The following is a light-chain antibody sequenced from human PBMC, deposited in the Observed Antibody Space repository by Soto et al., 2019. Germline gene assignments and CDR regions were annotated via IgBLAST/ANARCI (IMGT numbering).Light chain of an antibody. Sequence: DIAMTQSPDSLAVSLGERATINCKSRQSVLYSSNNKNYLAWYQHKPGQPPNLLIYWASTRESGVPDRFSGSGSGTDFTLTISSLQAEDVAVYYCQQYYSAPFTFGPGTKVNV. CDR3: QQYYSAPFT. CDR2: WAS. J-gene: IGKJ3*01. V-gene: IGKV4-1*01. CDR1: QSVLYSSNNKNY.